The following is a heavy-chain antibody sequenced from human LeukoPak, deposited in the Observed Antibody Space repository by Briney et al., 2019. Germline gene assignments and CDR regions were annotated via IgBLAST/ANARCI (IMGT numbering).Heavy chain of an antibody. CDR2: IDSSGST. J-gene: IGHJ5*02. Sequence: PSQTLSLTCTVSGGSFNSDGYYWNWIRQHPGQGLEWIGYIDSSGSTYYNPSLKTRVTISVDTSKNQFSLKLSSVTAADTAVYYCARARSYYDSWTGWFDPWGQGTLVTVSS. CDR3: ARARSYYDSWTGWFDP. D-gene: IGHD3-22*01. CDR1: GGSFNSDGYY. V-gene: IGHV4-31*03.